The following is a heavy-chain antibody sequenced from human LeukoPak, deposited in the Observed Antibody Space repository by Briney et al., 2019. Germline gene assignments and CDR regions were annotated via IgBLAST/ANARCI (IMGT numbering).Heavy chain of an antibody. D-gene: IGHD5-18*01. Sequence: PSETLSLTCTVSGYSISSGHYWGWIRQPPGKGLEWIGSIYHSGSTYYNPSLKSRLTISLDTSNHYFSLKLNSMTAAHTAHYCRAKSYGYGLIDIWGQGTMVTVSS. J-gene: IGHJ3*02. CDR1: GYSISSGHY. CDR3: AKSYGYGLIDI. CDR2: IYHSGST. V-gene: IGHV4-38-2*02.